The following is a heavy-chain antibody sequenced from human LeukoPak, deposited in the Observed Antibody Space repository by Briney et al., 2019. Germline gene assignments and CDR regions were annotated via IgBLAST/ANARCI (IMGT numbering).Heavy chain of an antibody. Sequence: GESLKISCMGSGYTFTSYWIAWVRQMPGKGLEWMGSIYAGDSDTRYSPSFQGQVTFSADKSISTAYLQWSSLKASDTAMYYCARRGYSYGYRYWGQGTLVTVSS. J-gene: IGHJ4*02. CDR3: ARRGYSYGYRY. V-gene: IGHV5-51*01. CDR2: IYAGDSDT. CDR1: GYTFTSYW. D-gene: IGHD5-18*01.